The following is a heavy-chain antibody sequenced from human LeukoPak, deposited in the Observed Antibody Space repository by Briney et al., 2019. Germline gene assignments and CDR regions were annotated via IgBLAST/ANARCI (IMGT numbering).Heavy chain of an antibody. CDR1: GVFISINTHY. CDR2: VFYSGTT. Sequence: SETLSLTCSLSGVFISINTHYWGWIRQTPGKGPEWIGSVFYSGTTYFNPSLNGRLTISVDTSKNQFSLKLRSVTAADTAVYYCARTTEGGYIGYFYYYYMDVWGKGTTVTISS. V-gene: IGHV4-39*07. J-gene: IGHJ6*03. CDR3: ARTTEGGYIGYFYYYYMDV. D-gene: IGHD5-18*01.